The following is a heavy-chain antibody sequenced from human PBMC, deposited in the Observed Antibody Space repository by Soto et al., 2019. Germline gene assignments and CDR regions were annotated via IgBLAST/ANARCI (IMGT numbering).Heavy chain of an antibody. J-gene: IGHJ5*02. Sequence: SETLSLTCTVSGSSISSGDYYWSWIRQPPGKGLEWIGYIYYSGSTYYNPSLKSRVTISVDTSKNQFSLKLSSVTAADTAVYYCARGVLRFLEWLYPKENWFDPWGQGTLVTVSS. CDR3: ARGVLRFLEWLYPKENWFDP. CDR2: IYYSGST. D-gene: IGHD3-3*01. CDR1: GSSISSGDYY. V-gene: IGHV4-30-4*01.